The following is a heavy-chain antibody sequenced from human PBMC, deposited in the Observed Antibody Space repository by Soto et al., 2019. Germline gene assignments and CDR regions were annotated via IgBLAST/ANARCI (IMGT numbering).Heavy chain of an antibody. CDR1: GGSFNNYA. J-gene: IGHJ4*02. Sequence: SVKVSCKASGGSFNNYAISWVRQAPGQGLEWMGGIIPVFGTPNYAQKFQGRLTIIAGEYTTTAYMELSSLRSEDTALYYCATRSSGSFHFDYWGQGTLVTVSS. V-gene: IGHV1-69*13. CDR3: ATRSSGSFHFDY. CDR2: IIPVFGTP. D-gene: IGHD1-26*01.